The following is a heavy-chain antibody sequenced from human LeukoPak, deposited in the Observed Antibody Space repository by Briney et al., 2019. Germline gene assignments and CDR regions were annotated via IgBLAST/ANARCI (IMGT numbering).Heavy chain of an antibody. J-gene: IGHJ4*02. CDR2: ISYDGSNK. Sequence: PGGSLRLSCAASGFTFSSYGMHWVRQAPGKGLEWVAVISYDGSNKYYADSVEGRFTISRDNAKNSLYLQMNSLRAEDTAVYYCARGVVYSSGWETFDYWGQGTLVTVSS. D-gene: IGHD6-19*01. CDR3: ARGVVYSSGWETFDY. V-gene: IGHV3-30*03. CDR1: GFTFSSYG.